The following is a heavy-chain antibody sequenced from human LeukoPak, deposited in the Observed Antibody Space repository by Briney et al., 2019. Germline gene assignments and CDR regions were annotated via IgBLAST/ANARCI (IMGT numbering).Heavy chain of an antibody. CDR3: ARPQSSSGYYWPFDD. D-gene: IGHD3-22*01. CDR2: ISPSSGT. Sequence: GGSLRLSCAASGFTFSSYAMRWVRQAPGKGLEWVSAISPSSGTFYADSVKGRFTTSRDNSKNTLYLQMNSLRAEDTAVYYCARPQSSSGYYWPFDDWGQGTLVTVSS. V-gene: IGHV3-23*01. CDR1: GFTFSSYA. J-gene: IGHJ4*02.